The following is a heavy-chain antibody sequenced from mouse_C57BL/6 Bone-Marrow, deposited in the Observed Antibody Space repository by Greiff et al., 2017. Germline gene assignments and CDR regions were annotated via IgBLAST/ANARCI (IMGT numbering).Heavy chain of an antibody. D-gene: IGHD2-5*01. CDR1: GYTFTSYW. J-gene: IGHJ2*01. Sequence: QVQLQQPGAELVMPGASVKLSCKASGYTFTSYWMHWVKQRPGQGLEWIGEIDPSDSYTNYNQKFKGKSTLTVDKSSSTAYMQLSSLTSEDSAVYYCARGAYYSNWDYLDYWGQGTTLTVAS. CDR3: ARGAYYSNWDYLDY. V-gene: IGHV1-69*01. CDR2: IDPSDSYT.